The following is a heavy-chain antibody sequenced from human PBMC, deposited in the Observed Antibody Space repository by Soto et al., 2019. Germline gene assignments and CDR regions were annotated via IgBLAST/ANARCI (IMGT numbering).Heavy chain of an antibody. CDR2: ISSSSSYI. D-gene: IGHD2-2*01. Sequence: GGSLRLSCAASGFTFSSYSMNWVRQAPGKGLEWVSSISSSSSYIYYADSVKGRFTISRDNAKNSLYLQMNSLRAEDTAVYYYARSAVVVPAAIGVSWFDPWGQGTLVTVSS. V-gene: IGHV3-21*01. J-gene: IGHJ5*02. CDR3: ARSAVVVPAAIGVSWFDP. CDR1: GFTFSSYS.